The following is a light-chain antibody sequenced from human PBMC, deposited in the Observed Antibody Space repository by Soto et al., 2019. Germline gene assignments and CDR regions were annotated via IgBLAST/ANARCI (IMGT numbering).Light chain of an antibody. CDR3: QQYGSSIT. Sequence: DIVFAQSPRTLCFSPGESDSLSRRSARESSTSSLAWYQHKPGQAPRLLIYGTSSRATGIPDRFSGSGSGTEFTLTISSLQPEDFAVYYCQQYGSSITFGQGTRLEIK. V-gene: IGKV3-20*01. CDR2: GTS. J-gene: IGKJ5*01. CDR1: RESSTSS.